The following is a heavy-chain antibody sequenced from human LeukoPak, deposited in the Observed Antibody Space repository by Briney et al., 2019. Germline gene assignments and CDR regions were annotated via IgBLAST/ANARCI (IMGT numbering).Heavy chain of an antibody. J-gene: IGHJ6*02. CDR3: ARVSPFYDNGGYEIYGMDV. CDR1: GGSISGYY. Sequence: SETLSLTCTVSGGSISGYYWSWIREPPGKGLEWIGYIYYSGGTNYNPSLKSRGTISLDTSKRQFSLNLNSVTAADTAVYYCARVSPFYDNGGYEIYGMDVWGQGNTVTVSS. D-gene: IGHD3-22*01. CDR2: IYYSGGT. V-gene: IGHV4-59*08.